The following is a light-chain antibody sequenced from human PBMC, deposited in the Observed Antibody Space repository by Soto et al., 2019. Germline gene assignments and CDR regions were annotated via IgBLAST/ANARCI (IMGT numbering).Light chain of an antibody. CDR1: QSVSSY. CDR2: DAS. CDR3: QQRSNWPF. V-gene: IGKV3-11*01. J-gene: IGKJ5*01. Sequence: EIVLTQSPATLSLSPGERATLSCRASQSVSSYLAWYQQKPGQAPRLLIYDASNRATGIPARFSGSRSGTDFTLTISSLEPEHLAVYYCQQRSNWPFFGQGTRLEIK.